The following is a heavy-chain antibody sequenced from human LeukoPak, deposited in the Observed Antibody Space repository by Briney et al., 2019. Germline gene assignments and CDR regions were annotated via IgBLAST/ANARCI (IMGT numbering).Heavy chain of an antibody. J-gene: IGHJ4*02. CDR2: ISGRDHST. CDR1: GFTFSSYG. CDR3: VKERGGEFDF. V-gene: IGHV3-23*01. D-gene: IGHD2-21*01. Sequence: GGSLRLSCAASGFTFSSYGMSWVRQAPGKGLEWVSAISGRDHSTYYADSVKGRSTISRDDSKNTLYLQMYSLRAEDTAVYYCVKERGGEFDFWGQGTLVTVSS.